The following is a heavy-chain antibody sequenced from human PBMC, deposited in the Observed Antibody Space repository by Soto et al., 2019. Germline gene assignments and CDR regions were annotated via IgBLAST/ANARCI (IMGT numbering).Heavy chain of an antibody. CDR3: ARVAGVNGHYVQWFDP. V-gene: IGHV3-74*01. CDR2: VNSDGSST. J-gene: IGHJ5*02. D-gene: IGHD4-17*01. Sequence: EVQLVESGGGLVQPGGSLRLSCAASGFTFSNYWMHWVRQAPGKGLVWVSRVNSDGSSTSYADSVKGRFTISRDNAKNTLYLQMNSLRAEDTAVYYCARVAGVNGHYVQWFDPWGQGTLVTVSS. CDR1: GFTFSNYW.